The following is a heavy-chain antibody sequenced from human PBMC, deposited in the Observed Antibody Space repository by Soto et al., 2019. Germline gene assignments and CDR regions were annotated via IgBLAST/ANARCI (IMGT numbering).Heavy chain of an antibody. CDR1: GGAISSYY. CDR3: ARQGFGALHGLVDV. Sequence: QVPLQESGPGLVKPSETLSLSCTVSGGAISSYYWSWIRQTPGKGLEWIGYVHDSWGPNYNPSLKSRVAISLDTSKCLSLKLPSVPATETAVYYCARQGFGALHGLVDVW. J-gene: IGHJ6*01. D-gene: IGHD3-10*01. CDR2: VHDSWGP. V-gene: IGHV4-59*08.